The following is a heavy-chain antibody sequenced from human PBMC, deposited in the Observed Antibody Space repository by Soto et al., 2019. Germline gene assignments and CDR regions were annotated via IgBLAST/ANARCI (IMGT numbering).Heavy chain of an antibody. D-gene: IGHD4-17*01. CDR1: GFTFSSYA. J-gene: IGHJ4*02. V-gene: IGHV3-23*01. CDR2: ISGSGGST. Sequence: EVQLLESGGGLVQPGGSLRLSCAASGFTFSSYAMSWVRQAPGKGLEWVSAISGSGGSTYYADSVKGRFTISRDNSKNTRYLQMNSLRAEDTAVYYCAKDGLRRSGPQYYFDYWGQGTLVTVSS. CDR3: AKDGLRRSGPQYYFDY.